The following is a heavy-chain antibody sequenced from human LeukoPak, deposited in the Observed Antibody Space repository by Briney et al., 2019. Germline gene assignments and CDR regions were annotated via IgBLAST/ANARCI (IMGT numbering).Heavy chain of an antibody. CDR1: GYSFTSYW. CDR3: ARPRQLGEYTPYHFEY. CDR2: IYSGNSDT. J-gene: IGHJ4*02. V-gene: IGHV5-51*01. Sequence: GASLKISGKGSGYSFTSYWIGWVRQMPGKRLEGMGIIYSGNSDTRYSPSFQGQVTISADKSISTAYLQWSSVKAADTALYYCARPRQLGEYTPYHFEYWGEGILVSVSS. D-gene: IGHD3-16*01.